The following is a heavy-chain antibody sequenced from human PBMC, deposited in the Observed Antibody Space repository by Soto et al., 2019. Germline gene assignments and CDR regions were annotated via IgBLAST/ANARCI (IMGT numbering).Heavy chain of an antibody. J-gene: IGHJ5*01. CDR3: ARRAPSGYDS. Sequence: SETLSLTCAVYGGSFRDYYWSWIRQPPGKGLEWIGEINHSGSAKYKPSLKSRVTISADTSKNQFSLELSSVTAADTAVYYCARRAPSGYDSWGQGTLVTVSS. CDR1: GGSFRDYY. V-gene: IGHV4-34*01. CDR2: INHSGSA. D-gene: IGHD5-12*01.